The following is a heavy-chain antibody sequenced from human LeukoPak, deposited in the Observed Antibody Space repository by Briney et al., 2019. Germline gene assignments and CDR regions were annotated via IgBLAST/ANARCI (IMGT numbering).Heavy chain of an antibody. D-gene: IGHD6-13*01. J-gene: IGHJ6*03. Sequence: GGSLRLSCAASGFTFDDYAMHWVRQAPGRGLEWVSGISWNSGSIGYADSVKGRFTISRDNTKNSLYLQMNSLRAEDTAVYYCARDFSPAAAPPYYYYMDVWGKGTTVTVSS. CDR2: ISWNSGSI. CDR1: GFTFDDYA. V-gene: IGHV3-9*01. CDR3: ARDFSPAAAPPYYYYMDV.